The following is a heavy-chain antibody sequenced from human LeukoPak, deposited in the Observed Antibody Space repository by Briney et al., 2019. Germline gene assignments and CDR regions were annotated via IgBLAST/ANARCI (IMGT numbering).Heavy chain of an antibody. V-gene: IGHV3-48*03. CDR3: AKGWDSGPHFGS. J-gene: IGHJ4*02. CDR2: ISSSGSTI. CDR1: GFTLSSYE. Sequence: GGSLRLSCPASGFTLSSYEMNWVRQAPGKGLEWVSYISSSGSTIYYGDSVKGRFTISRDSAKNSLYLQMNSLRAEDTAVYYCAKGWDSGPHFGSWGQGTLVTVSS. D-gene: IGHD1-26*01.